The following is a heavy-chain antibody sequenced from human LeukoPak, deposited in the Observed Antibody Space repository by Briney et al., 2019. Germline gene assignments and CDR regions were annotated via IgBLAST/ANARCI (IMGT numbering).Heavy chain of an antibody. CDR2: ISSSSSTI. Sequence: GGSLRLSCAASGFTFGSYSMNWVRQAPGKGLEWVSYISSSSSTIYYADSVKGRFTISRDNAKNSLYLQMNSLRAEDTAVYYCARDRGWRSSGYYLYYFDFWGQGTLVTVSS. CDR3: ARDRGWRSSGYYLYYFDF. D-gene: IGHD3-22*01. CDR1: GFTFGSYS. J-gene: IGHJ4*02. V-gene: IGHV3-48*01.